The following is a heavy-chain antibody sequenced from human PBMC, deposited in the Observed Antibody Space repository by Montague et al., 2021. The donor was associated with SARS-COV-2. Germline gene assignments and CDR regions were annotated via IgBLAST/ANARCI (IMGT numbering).Heavy chain of an antibody. J-gene: IGHJ5*02. Sequence: PALVKPTQTFTLVCSFSGFSLDTRGAGVAWIRQPPGKALEWLGTIYWNDGKHYNSSLKSRLSMSKDTSKNQVVLILTDVDPADTATYFCARREEDNNGYSWFDPGGQGTLVTVSS. CDR1: GFSLDTRGAG. CDR3: ARREEDNNGYSWFDP. V-gene: IGHV2-5*01. D-gene: IGHD5-12*01. CDR2: IYWNDGK.